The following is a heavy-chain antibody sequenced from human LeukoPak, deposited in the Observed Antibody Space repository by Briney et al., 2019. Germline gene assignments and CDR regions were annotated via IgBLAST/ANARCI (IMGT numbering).Heavy chain of an antibody. CDR3: ARVRRAARRGYRFDY. Sequence: GGSLRLSCAASGFTFSSYSMNWVRQAPGKGLEWVSYVSSSSTIYYADSVKGRFTISRDNAKNSLYLQMNSLRDEDTAVYYCARVRRAARRGYRFDYWGQGTLVTVSS. CDR2: VSSSSTI. CDR1: GFTFSSYS. V-gene: IGHV3-48*02. D-gene: IGHD6-6*01. J-gene: IGHJ4*02.